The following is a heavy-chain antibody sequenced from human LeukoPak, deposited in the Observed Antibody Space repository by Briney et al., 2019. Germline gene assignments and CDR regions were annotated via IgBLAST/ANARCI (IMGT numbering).Heavy chain of an antibody. J-gene: IGHJ6*03. CDR2: INTNTGNP. Sequence: ASVKVSCKASGYTFTSYFMNWVRQAPGQGLEWMGWINTNTGNPMYAQGFTGRFVFSLDTSVSTAYLQINSLKAEDTAVYYCARLGVPYYYYYMDVWGKGTTVTVSS. V-gene: IGHV7-4-1*02. CDR3: ARLGVPYYYYYMDV. CDR1: GYTFTSYF. D-gene: IGHD3-10*01.